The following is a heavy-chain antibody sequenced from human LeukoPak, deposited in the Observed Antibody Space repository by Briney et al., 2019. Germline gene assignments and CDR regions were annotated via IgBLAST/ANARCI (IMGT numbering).Heavy chain of an antibody. CDR1: GYTFTYHY. J-gene: IGHJ4*02. D-gene: IGHD2-8*01. Sequence: ASVKVSCTASGYTFTYHYIHLVRQAPGQGLEWMGIINPSNGNTNYAQRFQGRVTMTRDTSTSTVYMELSSLGSEDTAVYYCARESDNGKDFDCWGQGTLVTVSS. V-gene: IGHV1-46*01. CDR3: ARESDNGKDFDC. CDR2: INPSNGNT.